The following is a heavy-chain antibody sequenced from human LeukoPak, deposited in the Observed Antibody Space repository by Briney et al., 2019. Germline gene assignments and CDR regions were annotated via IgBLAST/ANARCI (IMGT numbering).Heavy chain of an antibody. CDR3: ARDREHIVANYYYYGMDV. J-gene: IGHJ6*02. CDR1: GFTFSSYS. Sequence: GGSLRLSCAASGFTFSSYSMNWVRHAPGKGLEWVSSISSSSSYIYYADSVKGRFTISRDNAKNSLYLQMNSLRAEDTAVYYCARDREHIVANYYYYGMDVWGQGTTVTVSS. CDR2: ISSSSSYI. V-gene: IGHV3-21*01. D-gene: IGHD5-12*01.